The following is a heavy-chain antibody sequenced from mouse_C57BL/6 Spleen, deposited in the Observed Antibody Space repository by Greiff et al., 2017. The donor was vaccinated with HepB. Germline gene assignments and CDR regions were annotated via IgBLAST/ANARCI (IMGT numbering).Heavy chain of an antibody. CDR3: ARHGSSLGGLAY. CDR2: INPNYGTT. V-gene: IGHV1-39*01. D-gene: IGHD1-1*01. CDR1: GYSFTDYN. Sequence: EVKLVESGPELVKPGASVEISCKASGYSFTDYNMNWVKQSNGKSLELIGVINPNYGTTSYNQKFKGKATLTVDQSSSTAYMQLNSLTSEDSAVYYWARHGSSLGGLAYWGQGTLVTVSA. J-gene: IGHJ3*01.